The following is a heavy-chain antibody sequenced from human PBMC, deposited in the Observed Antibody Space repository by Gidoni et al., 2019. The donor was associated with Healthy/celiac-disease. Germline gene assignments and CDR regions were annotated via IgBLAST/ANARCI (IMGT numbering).Heavy chain of an antibody. D-gene: IGHD6-19*01. CDR3: ARVGYSSGPGTNFTDY. CDR2: IIPILGIA. V-gene: IGHV1-69*02. CDR1: GGTFSSYT. J-gene: IGHJ4*02. Sequence: QVQLVQSGAEVKKPGSSVTVSCTASGGTFSSYTISWVRQAPGQGLEWMGRIIPILGIANYAQKFQGRVTITADKSTSTAYMELSSLRSEDTAVYYCARVGYSSGPGTNFTDYWGQGTLVTVSS.